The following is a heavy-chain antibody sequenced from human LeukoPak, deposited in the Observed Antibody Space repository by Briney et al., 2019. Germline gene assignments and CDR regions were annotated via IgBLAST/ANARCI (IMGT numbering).Heavy chain of an antibody. D-gene: IGHD2/OR15-2a*01. V-gene: IGHV3-48*01. Sequence: GGSLRPSCGASGITFSGYSMNWVRQAPGKGLEWVSYISSSGSTKYYADSVKGRFTISRDNARNSLYLQMNSLRAEDTAVYFCARGGLSIMGYWGQGTLVTVSS. CDR1: GITFSGYS. J-gene: IGHJ4*02. CDR2: ISSSGSTK. CDR3: ARGGLSIMGY.